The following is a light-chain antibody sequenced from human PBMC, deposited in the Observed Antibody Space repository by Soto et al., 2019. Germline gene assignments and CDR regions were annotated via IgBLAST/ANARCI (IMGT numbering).Light chain of an antibody. Sequence: QSALTQPPSASGSPGQSVTISCTGTTSDVGGYNYVSWYQQHPGKAPKLMIYEVSKRPSGVPDRFSGSKSGNTASLTVSGLQAEDEADYYCRSYGGSNNVAFGGGTKLTVL. CDR2: EVS. V-gene: IGLV2-8*01. CDR3: RSYGGSNNVA. CDR1: TSDVGGYNY. J-gene: IGLJ2*01.